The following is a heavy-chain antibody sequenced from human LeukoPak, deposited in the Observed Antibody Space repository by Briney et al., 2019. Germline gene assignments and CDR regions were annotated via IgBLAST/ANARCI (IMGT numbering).Heavy chain of an antibody. Sequence: SETLSLTCTVSGGSISSGDYYWSWIRQPPGKGLEWIGYIYYSGSTYYNPSHKSRVTISVDTSKNQFSLKLSSVTAADTAVYYCAREGYYGSGSYSPTDYWGQGTLVTVSS. J-gene: IGHJ4*02. CDR1: GGSISSGDYY. CDR2: IYYSGST. V-gene: IGHV4-30-4*01. D-gene: IGHD3-10*01. CDR3: AREGYYGSGSYSPTDY.